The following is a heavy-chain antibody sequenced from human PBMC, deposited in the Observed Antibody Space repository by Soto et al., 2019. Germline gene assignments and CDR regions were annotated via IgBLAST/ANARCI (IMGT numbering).Heavy chain of an antibody. J-gene: IGHJ3*02. Sequence: GGSLRLSCAASGFTFSSYGMHWVRQAPGKGLEWVAVISYDGSNKYYADSVKGRFTISRDNSKNTLYPQMNSLRAEDTAVYYCAKDRSYYGSGSYYRDAFDIWGQGTMVTVSS. CDR3: AKDRSYYGSGSYYRDAFDI. V-gene: IGHV3-30*18. CDR2: ISYDGSNK. CDR1: GFTFSSYG. D-gene: IGHD3-10*01.